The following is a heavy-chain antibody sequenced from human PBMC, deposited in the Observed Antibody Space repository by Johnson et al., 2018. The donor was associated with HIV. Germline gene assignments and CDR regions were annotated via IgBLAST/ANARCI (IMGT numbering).Heavy chain of an antibody. J-gene: IGHJ3*02. Sequence: QVQLVESGGGLVKPGGSLRLSCAASGFTFSNAWMSWVRQAPGKGLECISYISSSGTTIYYTDSVKGRFTISRDNAKNSLYLQLNSLRAEDTSLYYCAKTTRGNWGSCFDIWGRGTMVTVSS. CDR3: AKTTRGNWGSCFDI. D-gene: IGHD7-27*01. CDR1: GFTFSNAW. V-gene: IGHV3-11*04. CDR2: ISSSGTTI.